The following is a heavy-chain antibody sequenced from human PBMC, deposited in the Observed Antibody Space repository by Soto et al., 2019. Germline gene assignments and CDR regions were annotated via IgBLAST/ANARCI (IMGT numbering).Heavy chain of an antibody. J-gene: IGHJ3*01. CDR3: GRLPRRDGYNPDAFHV. D-gene: IGHD5-12*01. Sequence: GESLKISCKGFGYIFTSDWLAWARQMPGKGLEWMGVIYPGDSDTRYSPSFQGQVTISADKSISTAYLQWSSLKASDTAMYYCGRLPRRDGYNPDAFHVWGQGTMVTVSS. CDR1: GYIFTSDW. CDR2: IYPGDSDT. V-gene: IGHV5-51*01.